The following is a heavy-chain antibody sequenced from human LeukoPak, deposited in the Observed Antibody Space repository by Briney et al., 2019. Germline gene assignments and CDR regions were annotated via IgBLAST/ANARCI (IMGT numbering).Heavy chain of an antibody. CDR1: GGFISSYY. J-gene: IGHJ4*02. Sequence: PSETLSLTCTVSGGFISSYYWSWIRQPPGKGLEWIGYIYYSGSTNYNPSLKSRVTISVDTSKNQFSLKLSSVTAADTAVYYCARDVSSGYYPDWGQGTLVTVSS. CDR2: IYYSGST. D-gene: IGHD3-22*01. CDR3: ARDVSSGYYPD. V-gene: IGHV4-59*01.